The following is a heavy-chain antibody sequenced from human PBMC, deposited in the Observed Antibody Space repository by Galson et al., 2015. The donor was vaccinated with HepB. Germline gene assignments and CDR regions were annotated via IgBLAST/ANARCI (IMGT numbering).Heavy chain of an antibody. Sequence: SLRLSCAASGFTFSSYSMNWVRQAPGKGLEWVSSISSSSSYIYYADSVKGRFTISRDNAKNSLYLQMNSLRAEDTAVYYCARAGYYDFWSGLKAPFDLWGRGTLVTVSS. CDR3: ARAGYYDFWSGLKAPFDL. CDR1: GFTFSSYS. CDR2: ISSSSSYI. J-gene: IGHJ2*01. D-gene: IGHD3-3*01. V-gene: IGHV3-21*01.